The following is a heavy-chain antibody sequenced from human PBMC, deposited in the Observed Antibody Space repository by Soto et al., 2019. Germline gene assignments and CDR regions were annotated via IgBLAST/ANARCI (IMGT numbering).Heavy chain of an antibody. CDR3: ARIGGDDAFDI. J-gene: IGHJ3*02. CDR1: GFTFSSYG. CDR2: IWYDGSNK. D-gene: IGHD2-15*01. Sequence: QVQLVESGGGVVQPGRSLRLSCAASGFTFSSYGMHWVRQAPGKGLEWVAVIWYDGSNKYYADSVKGRFTISRDNSKNTLYLQMNSLRAEDTAVYYCARIGGDDAFDIWGQGTMVTVSS. V-gene: IGHV3-33*01.